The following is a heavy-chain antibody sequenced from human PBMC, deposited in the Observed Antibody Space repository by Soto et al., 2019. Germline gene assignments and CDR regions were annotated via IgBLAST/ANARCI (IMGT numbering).Heavy chain of an antibody. J-gene: IGHJ4*02. Sequence: EVQLVESGGGLVQPGGSLRLSCAASGFTFSSYWMHWVRQAPGKGLVWVSRINSDGSSTSYAESVKGRFTISRDNAKNTLYLQMNSLRAEDTAVYYCAEGGNTRYYYGSGSYNYWGQGTLVTVSS. V-gene: IGHV3-74*01. CDR2: INSDGSST. D-gene: IGHD3-10*01. CDR3: AEGGNTRYYYGSGSYNY. CDR1: GFTFSSYW.